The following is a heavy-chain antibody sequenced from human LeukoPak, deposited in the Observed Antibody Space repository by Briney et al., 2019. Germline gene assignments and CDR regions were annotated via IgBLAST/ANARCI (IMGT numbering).Heavy chain of an antibody. D-gene: IGHD4/OR15-4a*01. V-gene: IGHV1-46*01. CDR1: GYTFTSYY. Sequence: ASVKVSCKASGYTFTSYYMHWVRQAPRQGLEWMGIINPSGGSTSYAQKFQGRVTMTRDTSTSTVYMELSSLRSEDTAVYYCARDGLTNWFDPWGQGTLVTVSS. CDR2: INPSGGST. J-gene: IGHJ5*02. CDR3: ARDGLTNWFDP.